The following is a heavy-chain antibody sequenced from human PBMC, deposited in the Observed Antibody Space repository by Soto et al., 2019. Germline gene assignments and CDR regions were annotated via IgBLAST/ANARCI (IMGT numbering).Heavy chain of an antibody. CDR3: AAGGWLPRYY. J-gene: IGHJ4*02. D-gene: IGHD5-12*01. CDR1: GGSFSGYY. Sequence: SETLSLTCAVYGGSFSGYYWSWIRQPPGKGLEWIGEINHSGSTYYNPSLKSRVTISVDRSKNQFSLKLSSVTAADTAVYYCAAGGWLPRYYWGQGTLVTVSS. V-gene: IGHV4-34*01. CDR2: INHSGST.